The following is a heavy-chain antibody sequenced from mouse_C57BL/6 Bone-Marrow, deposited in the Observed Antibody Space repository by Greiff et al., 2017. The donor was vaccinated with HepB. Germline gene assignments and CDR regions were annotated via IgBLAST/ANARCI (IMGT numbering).Heavy chain of an antibody. CDR2: INPSTGGT. D-gene: IGHD1-1*01. V-gene: IGHV1-42*01. CDR1: GYSFTGYY. CDR3: ARGTTEVGRFAY. J-gene: IGHJ3*01. Sequence: EVQLQQSGPELVKPGASVKISCKASGYSFTGYYMNWVKQSPEKSLEWIGEINPSTGGTTYNQKFKAKATLTVDKSSSTAYMQLKSLTSEDSAVYYCARGTTEVGRFAYWGQGTLVTVSA.